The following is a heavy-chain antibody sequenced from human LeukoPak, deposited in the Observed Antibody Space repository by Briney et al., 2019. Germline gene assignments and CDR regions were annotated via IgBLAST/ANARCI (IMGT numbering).Heavy chain of an antibody. J-gene: IGHJ6*02. V-gene: IGHV4-4*07. Sequence: SETLSLTCTVSGGSISSYYWSWIRQPAGKGLEWIGRIYTSGSTYYNPSLKSRVTMSVDTSKNQFSLKLSSVTAADTAVYYCATDPLVYYYYGMDVWGQGTTVTVSS. CDR1: GGSISSYY. CDR2: IYTSGST. CDR3: ATDPLVYYYYGMDV.